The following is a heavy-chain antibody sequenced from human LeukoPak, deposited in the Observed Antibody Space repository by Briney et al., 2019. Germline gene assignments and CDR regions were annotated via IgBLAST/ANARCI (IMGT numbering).Heavy chain of an antibody. J-gene: IGHJ4*02. CDR1: GYTFTSYG. CDR2: ISAYNGNT. D-gene: IGHD2-2*01. CDR3: ARDLPRYQLLPHGDY. Sequence: GASVKVSCKASGYTFTSYGISWVRQAPGQGLEWMGWISAYNGNTNYAQKLQGRVTMTTDTSTSTAYMELRSLRSDDTAVYYCARDLPRYQLLPHGDYWGQGTLVTVSS. V-gene: IGHV1-18*01.